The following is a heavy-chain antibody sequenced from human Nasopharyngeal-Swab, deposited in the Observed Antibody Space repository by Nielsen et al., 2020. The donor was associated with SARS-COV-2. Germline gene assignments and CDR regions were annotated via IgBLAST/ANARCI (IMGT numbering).Heavy chain of an antibody. CDR1: GFTFSSYE. V-gene: IGHV3-48*03. D-gene: IGHD3-10*01. CDR2: ISSSGSTI. J-gene: IGHJ6*02. Sequence: GGSLRLSCAASGFTFSSYEMNWVRQAPGKGLEWVSYISSSGSTIYYADSVKGRFTISRDNAKNSLYLQMNSLRAKDTAVYYCARNSAGWFGQLYYYYGMDVWGQGTTVTVSS. CDR3: ARNSAGWFGQLYYYYGMDV.